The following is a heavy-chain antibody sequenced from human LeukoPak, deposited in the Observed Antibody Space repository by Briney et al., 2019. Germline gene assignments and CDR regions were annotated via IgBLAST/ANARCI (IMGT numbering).Heavy chain of an antibody. J-gene: IGHJ4*02. CDR3: ARGPAGFN. CDR2: IYSGGST. Sequence: PGGALSLSCAASGFTVNSNHMSWGRQAPGKGLEWVSVIYSGGSTDYADSVKGRFTISRDNLKNTLYLQMNSLRAEDTAVYYCARGPAGFNWGQGTLVTFSS. V-gene: IGHV3-53*01. D-gene: IGHD3-10*01. CDR1: GFTVNSNH.